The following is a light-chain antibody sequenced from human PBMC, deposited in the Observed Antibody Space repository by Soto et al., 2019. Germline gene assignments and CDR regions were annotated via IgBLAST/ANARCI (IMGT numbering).Light chain of an antibody. CDR2: WAS. CDR1: QSVLYSSNNKNY. V-gene: IGKV4-1*01. Sequence: DIVMTQSPDSLAVSLGERATINCKSSQSVLYSSNNKNYLAWYQQRPGQPPKLLIYWASTRESGVPDRFSGSGSWTDFTLTITSLQAEDVALYYCQQYESTPPTFGQGTKLEIK. J-gene: IGKJ2*01. CDR3: QQYESTPPT.